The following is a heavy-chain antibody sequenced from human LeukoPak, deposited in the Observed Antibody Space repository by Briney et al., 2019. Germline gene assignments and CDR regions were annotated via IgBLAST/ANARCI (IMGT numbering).Heavy chain of an antibody. J-gene: IGHJ3*02. D-gene: IGHD4/OR15-4a*01. V-gene: IGHV6-1*01. CDR3: TAMVINHDFDI. CDR2: TYYRSKWYN. Sequence: SQTLSLTCAVSGDSVSSNSVAWNWIRQSPSGGLEWLGRTYYRSKWYNEYAISMKSRITINPDTSNNQVSLYLNFVTPEDTAVYYCTAMVINHDFDIWGLGTMVTVYS. CDR1: GDSVSSNSVA.